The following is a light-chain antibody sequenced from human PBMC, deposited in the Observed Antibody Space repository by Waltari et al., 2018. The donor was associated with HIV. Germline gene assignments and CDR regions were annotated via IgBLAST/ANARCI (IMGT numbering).Light chain of an antibody. CDR2: RVS. CDR3: LQGTHGPWS. V-gene: IGKV2-30*01. CDR1: PRLVYSDGATY. J-gene: IGKJ5*01. Sequence: DVVVNQSPVSLPVTLGQPASISCRSSPRLVYSDGATYLNWFQQRPGQSPRRLISRVSIHDSAVPDSCCGSRSGTDFTLKISRVEAEDVAVFYCLQGTHGPWSFGQGTRLEIK.